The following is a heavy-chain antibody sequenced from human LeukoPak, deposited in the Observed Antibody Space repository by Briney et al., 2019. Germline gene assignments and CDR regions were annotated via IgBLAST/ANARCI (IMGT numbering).Heavy chain of an antibody. J-gene: IGHJ4*02. V-gene: IGHV3-20*04. CDR1: GFTFDDYG. Sequence: RPGGSLRLSCAASGFTFDDYGMSWVRQAPGKGLEWVSGINWSGGGTGYADSVKGRFTISRDNAKNTLYLQMNSLRAEDTAVYYCARTRLLIFDRGYYFDYWGQGTLVTVSS. CDR3: ARTRLLIFDRGYYFDY. CDR2: INWSGGGT. D-gene: IGHD3/OR15-3a*01.